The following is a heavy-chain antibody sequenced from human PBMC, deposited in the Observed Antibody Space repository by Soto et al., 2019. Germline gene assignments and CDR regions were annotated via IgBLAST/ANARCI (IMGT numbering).Heavy chain of an antibody. CDR1: GGSISSGGYY. Sequence: PSETLSLTCTVSGGSISSGGYYWSWIRQHPGKGLEWIGYIYYSGSTYYNPSLKSRVTISVDTSKNQFSLKLSSETAADTAVYYCARDPVYCTNGVCYSWFDPWGQGTLVTVSS. V-gene: IGHV4-31*03. CDR3: ARDPVYCTNGVCYSWFDP. CDR2: IYYSGST. J-gene: IGHJ5*02. D-gene: IGHD2-8*01.